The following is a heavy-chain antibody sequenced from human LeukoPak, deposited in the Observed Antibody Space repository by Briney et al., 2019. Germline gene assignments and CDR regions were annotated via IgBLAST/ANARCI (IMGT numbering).Heavy chain of an antibody. D-gene: IGHD5-18*01. J-gene: IGHJ6*03. Sequence: GGSLRLSCAASGFTLSSYAMNWVRQAPGKGLEWVSAISGSGGSTYYADSVKGRFTISRDNSKNTLYLQMNSLRAEDTAVYYCARRYSYGEYYYYYYYMDVWGKGTTVTVSS. V-gene: IGHV3-23*01. CDR1: GFTLSSYA. CDR3: ARRYSYGEYYYYYYYMDV. CDR2: ISGSGGST.